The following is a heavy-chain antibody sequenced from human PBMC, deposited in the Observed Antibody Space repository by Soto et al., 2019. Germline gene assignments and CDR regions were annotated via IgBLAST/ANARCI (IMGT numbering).Heavy chain of an antibody. CDR2: ISHSGIT. Sequence: SETLSLTCALSCGSITSANWWTWVRQPPGGGLEWIGEISHSGITNYKASLKSRVTMSVDKTKNDVSLKLTSVTAADTAVYYCARVLRGWFDPWGQGTPVTVSS. CDR3: ARVLRGWFDP. V-gene: IGHV4-4*02. CDR1: CGSITSANW. J-gene: IGHJ5*02.